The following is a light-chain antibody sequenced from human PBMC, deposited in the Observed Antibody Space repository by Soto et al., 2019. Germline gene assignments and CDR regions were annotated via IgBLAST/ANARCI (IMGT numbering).Light chain of an antibody. Sequence: QSVLTQPASVSGTPGPSSSISRTGTSSDVGAYNFVSWYQQHPGKAPKLIFYEVSNRPPGLPDRFSGSKSGTTASLTISGLQAEDEADYFCSSYTTNKTLLFGGGTKVTVL. CDR3: SSYTTNKTLL. CDR2: EVS. V-gene: IGLV2-14*01. J-gene: IGLJ2*01. CDR1: SSDVGAYNF.